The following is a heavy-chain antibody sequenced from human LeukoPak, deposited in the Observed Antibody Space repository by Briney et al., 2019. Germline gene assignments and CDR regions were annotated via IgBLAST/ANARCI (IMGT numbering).Heavy chain of an antibody. CDR1: GGSISSSSYY. D-gene: IGHD6-19*01. CDR2: IYYNGST. V-gene: IGHV4-39*01. CDR3: ARRHSSGWFYY. J-gene: IGHJ4*02. Sequence: SETLSLTCTVSGGSISSSSYYWGWIRQPPGKGLEWIGSIYYNGSTYYNPSLKSRVTISVDTSKNQFSLKLSSVTAADTAVYYCARRHSSGWFYYWGQGTLVTVSS.